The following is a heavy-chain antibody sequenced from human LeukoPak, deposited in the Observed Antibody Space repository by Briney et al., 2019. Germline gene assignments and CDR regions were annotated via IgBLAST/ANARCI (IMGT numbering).Heavy chain of an antibody. D-gene: IGHD6-6*01. Sequence: ASVKVSCKASGYTFTSYYMHWVRQAPGQGLEWMGMINPSGGSTSYAQKFQGRVTMTRDMSTSTVYMELSSLRSEDTAVYYCAGRSSIAALGWFDPWGQGTLVTVSS. CDR2: INPSGGST. V-gene: IGHV1-46*01. CDR1: GYTFTSYY. CDR3: AGRSSIAALGWFDP. J-gene: IGHJ5*02.